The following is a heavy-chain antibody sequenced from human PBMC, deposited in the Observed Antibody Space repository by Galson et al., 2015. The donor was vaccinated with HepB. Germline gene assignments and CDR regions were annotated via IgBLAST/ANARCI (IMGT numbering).Heavy chain of an antibody. V-gene: IGHV1-18*04. Sequence: CKASGYTFTSYGISWVRQAPGQGLEWMGWISPYNGNIKYAQNFQGRVTMTTDSSTSTAYMELRSLRSDDTAVYFCARAGIVVVVAATNDYWGQGTLVTVSS. CDR1: GYTFTSYG. J-gene: IGHJ4*02. CDR3: ARAGIVVVVAATNDY. D-gene: IGHD2-15*01. CDR2: ISPYNGNI.